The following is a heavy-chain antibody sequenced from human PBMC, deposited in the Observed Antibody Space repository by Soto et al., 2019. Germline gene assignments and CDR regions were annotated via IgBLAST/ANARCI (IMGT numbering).Heavy chain of an antibody. CDR1: GFTFSSYA. V-gene: IGHV3-23*01. CDR3: AKDGDYDYVWGSYRPAKFDY. D-gene: IGHD3-16*02. CDR2: ISGSGGST. Sequence: GGSLRLSCAASGFTFSSYAMSWVRQAPGKGLEWVSAISGSGGSTYYADSVKGRFTISRDNSKNTLYLQMNSLRAEDTAVYYCAKDGDYDYVWGSYRPAKFDYWGQGTLVTVSS. J-gene: IGHJ4*02.